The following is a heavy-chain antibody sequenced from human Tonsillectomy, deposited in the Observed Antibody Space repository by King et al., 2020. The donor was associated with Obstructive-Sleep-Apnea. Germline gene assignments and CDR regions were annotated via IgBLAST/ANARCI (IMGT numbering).Heavy chain of an antibody. V-gene: IGHV2-5*09. CDR3: AHAGDYYYGMDV. Sequence: VTLKESGPTLVKPTQTLTLTCTFSAFSLSTSGVAVGWIRQPPGKALEWLALIFWDDDKRYRPSLKSRRTITKDTSKNQVVLTMTDMDPVDTATYYCAHAGDYYYGMDVWGQGTTVTVSS. CDR1: AFSLSTSGVA. J-gene: IGHJ6*02. D-gene: IGHD4-17*01. CDR2: IFWDDDK.